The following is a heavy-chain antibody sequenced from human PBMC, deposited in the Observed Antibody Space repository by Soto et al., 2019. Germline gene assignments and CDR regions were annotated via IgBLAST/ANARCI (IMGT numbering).Heavy chain of an antibody. CDR2: MNPNSGNT. CDR1: GYTFTSYD. Sequence: ASVKVSCKASGYTFTSYDINWVRQATGQGLEWMGWMNPNSGNTGYAQKFQGRVTMTRNTSISTAYMELSSLRSEDTAVHYCARGTYYYDSSGGDYYYGMDVWGQGTTVTVSS. J-gene: IGHJ6*02. CDR3: ARGTYYYDSSGGDYYYGMDV. V-gene: IGHV1-8*01. D-gene: IGHD3-22*01.